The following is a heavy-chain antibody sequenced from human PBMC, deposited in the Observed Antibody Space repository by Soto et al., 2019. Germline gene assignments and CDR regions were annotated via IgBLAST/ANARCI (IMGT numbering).Heavy chain of an antibody. Sequence: QVQLQESGPGLVKPSQTLSLTCTVSGGSISSGDYYWSWIRQPPGQGLEWIGYIYYSGSTYYNPSLQSRVTISVDTSKNQFSLKLSSVTAADTAVYYCARAGIVATECDYWGQGTLVTVSS. CDR1: GGSISSGDYY. CDR3: ARAGIVATECDY. J-gene: IGHJ4*02. D-gene: IGHD5-12*01. V-gene: IGHV4-30-4*01. CDR2: IYYSGST.